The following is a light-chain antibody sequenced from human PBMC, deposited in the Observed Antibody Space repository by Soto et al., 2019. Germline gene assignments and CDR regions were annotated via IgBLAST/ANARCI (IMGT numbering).Light chain of an antibody. J-gene: IGKJ5*01. V-gene: IGKV3D-15*01. CDR2: GAS. Sequence: EIVMTQSPDTLSVSPGERAALSCRTSQSVSSDLAWYQQKPGQAPRLLIYGASTRAAGIPDRFSGSGSGTDFTLTITRLEPEDSAVYFCQQYTGPPTTFGQGTRLEIK. CDR3: QQYTGPPTT. CDR1: QSVSSD.